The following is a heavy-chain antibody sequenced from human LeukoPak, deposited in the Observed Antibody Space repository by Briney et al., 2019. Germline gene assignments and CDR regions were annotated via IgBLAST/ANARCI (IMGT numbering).Heavy chain of an antibody. CDR1: GGSISSYY. Sequence: SETLSLTCTVSGGSISSYYWSWIRQPPGKGLEWIGYIYYSGSTNYNPSLKSRVTISVDTSKNQFSLKLSSVTAADTAVYYCAGTLGGAHLHDIWGQGTMVTVSS. CDR3: AGTLGGAHLHDI. V-gene: IGHV4-59*08. J-gene: IGHJ3*02. CDR2: IYYSGST. D-gene: IGHD3-16*01.